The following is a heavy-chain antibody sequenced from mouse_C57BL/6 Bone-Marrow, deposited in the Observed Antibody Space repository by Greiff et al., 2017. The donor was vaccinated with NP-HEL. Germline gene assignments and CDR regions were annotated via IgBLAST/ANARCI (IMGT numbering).Heavy chain of an antibody. J-gene: IGHJ2*01. CDR2: ISYDGSN. CDR1: GYSITSGYY. CDR3: ARDGYYLYFDY. Sequence: DVKLVESGPGLVKPSQSLSLTCSVTGYSITSGYYWNWIRQFPGNKLEWMGYISYDGSNNYNPSLKNRISITRDTSKNQFFLKLNSVTTEDTATYYCARDGYYLYFDYWGQGTTLTVSS. V-gene: IGHV3-6*01. D-gene: IGHD2-3*01.